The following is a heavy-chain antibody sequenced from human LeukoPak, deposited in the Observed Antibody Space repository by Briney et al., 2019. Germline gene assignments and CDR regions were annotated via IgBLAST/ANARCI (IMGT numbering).Heavy chain of an antibody. CDR2: IYPNNGAT. D-gene: IGHD3-10*01. CDR3: ARDGPAQMVDFDY. CDR1: GYTFSGTGWY. Sequence: ASVKVSCKASGYTFSGTGWYLYWLRQAPGQGLECMGWIYPNNGATAYAQKFQGRVAMTRDTSISTAYMELSRLRPDDTAVYYCARDGPAQMVDFDYWGQGTLVTVSS. V-gene: IGHV1-2*02. J-gene: IGHJ4*02.